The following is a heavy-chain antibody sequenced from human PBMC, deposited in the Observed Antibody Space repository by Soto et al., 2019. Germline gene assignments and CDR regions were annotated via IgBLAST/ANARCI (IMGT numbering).Heavy chain of an antibody. CDR1: GGSLSGYY. D-gene: IGHD3-22*01. Sequence: SETLSLTCAVYGGSLSGYYWSWIRQPPGKGLEWIGEINHSGSTNYNPSLKSRVTISVDTSKNQFSLKLSSVTAADTAVYYCARGYYDSSGSDFDYWGQGTLVTVSS. V-gene: IGHV4-34*01. CDR2: INHSGST. J-gene: IGHJ4*02. CDR3: ARGYYDSSGSDFDY.